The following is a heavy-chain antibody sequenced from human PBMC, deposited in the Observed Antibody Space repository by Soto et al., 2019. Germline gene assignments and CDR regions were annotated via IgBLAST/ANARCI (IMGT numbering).Heavy chain of an antibody. CDR2: IRSKANSYAT. V-gene: IGHV3-73*01. CDR3: TMTTVTTWGY. CDR1: GFTFSGSA. Sequence: EVQLVESGGGLVQPGGSLKLSCAASGFTFSGSAMHWVRQASGKGLEWVGRIRSKANSYATAYAASVKGRFTISRDDSKNTAYQQMNSLKTEDTAVYYCTMTTVTTWGYWGQGTLVTVSS. J-gene: IGHJ4*02. D-gene: IGHD4-17*01.